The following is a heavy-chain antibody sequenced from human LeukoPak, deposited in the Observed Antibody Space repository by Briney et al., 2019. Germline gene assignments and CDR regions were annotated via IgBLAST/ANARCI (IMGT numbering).Heavy chain of an antibody. CDR2: IYHSGST. Sequence: PSETLSLTCTVSGYSISSGYYWGWIRQPPGKGLEWIGSIYHSGSTYYNPSLKSRVTISVDTSKNQFSLKLSSVTAADTAVYYCADCSGGSCYPGAFDYWGQGTLVTVSS. V-gene: IGHV4-38-2*02. CDR1: GYSISSGYY. J-gene: IGHJ4*02. CDR3: ADCSGGSCYPGAFDY. D-gene: IGHD2-15*01.